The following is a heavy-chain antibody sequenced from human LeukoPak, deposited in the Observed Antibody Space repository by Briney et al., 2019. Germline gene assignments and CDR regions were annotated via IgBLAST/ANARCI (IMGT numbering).Heavy chain of an antibody. CDR3: ARDDY. CDR2: ISYDGSNK. CDR1: GFTVSSYA. J-gene: IGHJ4*02. Sequence: QPGGSLRLSCAASGFTVSSYAMHWVRQAPGKGLEWVAVISYDGSNKYYADSVKGRFTISRDNSKNTLYLQMNSLRAEDTAVYYCARDDYWGQGTLVTVSS. V-gene: IGHV3-30*04.